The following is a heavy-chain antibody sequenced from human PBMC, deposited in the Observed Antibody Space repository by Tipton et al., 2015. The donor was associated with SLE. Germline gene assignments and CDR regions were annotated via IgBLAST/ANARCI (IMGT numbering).Heavy chain of an antibody. Sequence: SLRLSCAASGLTFSSYAMHWVRQAPGKGLVWVSRINSGGSSTSYADSVKGRFTISRDNAKNTLYLQMNSLRAEDTAVYYCARAPGVGATSYFDYWGQGTLVTVSS. V-gene: IGHV3-74*01. J-gene: IGHJ4*02. CDR3: ARAPGVGATSYFDY. D-gene: IGHD1-26*01. CDR2: INSGGSST. CDR1: GLTFSSYA.